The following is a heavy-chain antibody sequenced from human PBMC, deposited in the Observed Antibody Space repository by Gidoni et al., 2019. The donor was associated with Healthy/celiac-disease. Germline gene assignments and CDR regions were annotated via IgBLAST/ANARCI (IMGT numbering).Heavy chain of an antibody. J-gene: IGHJ4*02. CDR1: GGTVSSDA. CDR3: ARCKGPGRSWPNYFDY. Sequence: QLQLVQSGAEVKKPGASVKVSCKASGGTVSSDAISWVRQATGRGLGWMGGIIPIFGTTSYAQKFQGRVTITADKSTSTAYMELSSLRSEDTAVYYCARCKGPGRSWPNYFDYWGQGPLVTVSS. D-gene: IGHD6-13*01. V-gene: IGHV1-69*06. CDR2: IIPIFGTT.